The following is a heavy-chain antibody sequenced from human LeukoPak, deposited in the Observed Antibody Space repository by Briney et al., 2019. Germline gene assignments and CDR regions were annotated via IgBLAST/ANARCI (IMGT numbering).Heavy chain of an antibody. CDR1: GLTVSSNF. Sequence: GGSLRLSCAASGLTVSSNFMTWVRQAPGKGLEWVSAIYSGGSTFYADSVRGRFNISRDNPKKTVFLQMNSLRVEDTAVYYCASSGTASRGAMDVWGQGTTVTVSS. D-gene: IGHD1-1*01. CDR2: IYSGGST. CDR3: ASSGTASRGAMDV. V-gene: IGHV3-66*01. J-gene: IGHJ6*02.